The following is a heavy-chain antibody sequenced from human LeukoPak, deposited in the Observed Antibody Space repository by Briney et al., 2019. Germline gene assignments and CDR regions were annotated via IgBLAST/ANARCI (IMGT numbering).Heavy chain of an antibody. D-gene: IGHD5-12*01. CDR3: ARVGGGYGQFDY. J-gene: IGHJ4*02. CDR2: IYYSGST. Sequence: SETLSLTCTVSGGSISGYYWNWIRQPPGKGLEWIGYIYYSGSTNYNPSLKSRVTISVDTSKNLFSLNLSSVTAADAAVYYCARVGGGYGQFDYWGQGTLVTVSS. CDR1: GGSISGYY. V-gene: IGHV4-59*08.